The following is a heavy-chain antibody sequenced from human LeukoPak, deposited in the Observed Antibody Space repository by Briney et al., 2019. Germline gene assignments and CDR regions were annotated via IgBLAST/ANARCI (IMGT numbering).Heavy chain of an antibody. CDR2: IYHSGST. Sequence: PSETLSLTCTVSGGSISSGGYYWSWIRQPPGKGLEWIGYIYHSGSTYYNPSLKSRVTISVDRSKNQFSLKLSSVTAADTAVYYCAGPYSDNWPFDSWGQGTLVTVSS. J-gene: IGHJ4*02. D-gene: IGHD1-1*01. CDR1: GGSISSGGYY. CDR3: AGPYSDNWPFDS. V-gene: IGHV4-30-2*01.